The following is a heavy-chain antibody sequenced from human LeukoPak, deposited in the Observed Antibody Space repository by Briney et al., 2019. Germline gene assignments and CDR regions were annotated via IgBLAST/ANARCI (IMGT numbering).Heavy chain of an antibody. CDR2: ISWNSGSI. CDR3: AKGMEYDSSGTDLDY. J-gene: IGHJ4*02. V-gene: IGHV3-9*01. CDR1: GFTFDDYA. D-gene: IGHD3-22*01. Sequence: GGSLRLYCAASGFTFDDYAMHWVRQAPGKGLEWVSGISWNSGSIGYADSVKGRFTISRDNAKNSLYLQMNSLRAEDTALYYCAKGMEYDSSGTDLDYWGQGTLVTVSS.